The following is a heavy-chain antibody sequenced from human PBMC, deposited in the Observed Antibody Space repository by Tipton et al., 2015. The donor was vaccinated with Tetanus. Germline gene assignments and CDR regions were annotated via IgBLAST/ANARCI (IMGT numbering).Heavy chain of an antibody. D-gene: IGHD6-19*01. CDR3: ATLPKQWLSDFGH. V-gene: IGHV3-23*01. Sequence: SLRLSCEASGLPYSPYAMSWVRQAPGKGLEWVSDFIERGETTYYANSVKGRFTVSRDKSNKTLYLQMNSLKAADTAVYFCATLPKQWLSDFGHWGLRPQVPVSS. CDR1: GLPYSPYA. J-gene: IGHJ4*02. CDR2: FIERGETT.